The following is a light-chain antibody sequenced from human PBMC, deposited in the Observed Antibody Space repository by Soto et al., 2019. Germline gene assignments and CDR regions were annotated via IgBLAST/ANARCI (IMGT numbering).Light chain of an antibody. V-gene: IGKV1-5*03. CDR2: KAS. CDR1: QSISSW. Sequence: DIQMTQSPSTLSASVGDRVTITCRASQSISSWLAWYQQKPGKAPKLLIYKASSLESGVPSRFSGSGSGTEFTLTLSRLQADDFATYYCQQDNSYPYTFGQGTKLEIK. CDR3: QQDNSYPYT. J-gene: IGKJ2*01.